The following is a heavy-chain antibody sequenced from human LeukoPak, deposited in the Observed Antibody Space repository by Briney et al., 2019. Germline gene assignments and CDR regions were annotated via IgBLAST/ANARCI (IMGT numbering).Heavy chain of an antibody. D-gene: IGHD6-19*01. V-gene: IGHV4-34*01. CDR1: GFTFSSYS. CDR2: INHSGST. CDR3: ARGLIAVATDFDY. J-gene: IGHJ4*02. Sequence: GSLRLSCAASGFTFSSYSMNWVRQPPGKGLEWIGEINHSGSTNYNPSLKSRVTISVDTSKSQFSLKLSSVTAADTAVYYCARGLIAVATDFDYWGQGTLVTVSS.